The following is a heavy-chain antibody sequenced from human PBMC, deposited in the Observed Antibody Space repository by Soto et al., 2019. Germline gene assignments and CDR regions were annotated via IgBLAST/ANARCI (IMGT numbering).Heavy chain of an antibody. CDR1: GGSFSGYY. CDR3: ARGGNSNHFDY. J-gene: IGHJ4*02. D-gene: IGHD4-4*01. CDR2: INHSGST. V-gene: IGHV4-34*01. Sequence: QVQLQQWGAGLLRPSETLSLTCAVYGGSFSGYYWSWIRQPPGKGLEWIGEINHSGSTTYNPSLKSRVTISVDTSKNQFSLKLSSVTAADTAVYYCARGGNSNHFDYCGQGTLVTVSS.